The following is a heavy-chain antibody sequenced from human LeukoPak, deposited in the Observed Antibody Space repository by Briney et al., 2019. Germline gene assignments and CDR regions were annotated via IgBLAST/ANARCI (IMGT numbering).Heavy chain of an antibody. D-gene: IGHD2-2*01. CDR1: GGTFSSYA. Sequence: ASVKVSCKASGGTFSSYAISWVRQAPGQGLEWMGRIIPILGIANYAQKFQGRVTITADKSTSTAYMELSSLRSEDTAVYYCARGNQLLLGYYYYYMDVWGKGTTVTVSS. V-gene: IGHV1-69*04. CDR3: ARGNQLLLGYYYYYMDV. CDR2: IIPILGIA. J-gene: IGHJ6*03.